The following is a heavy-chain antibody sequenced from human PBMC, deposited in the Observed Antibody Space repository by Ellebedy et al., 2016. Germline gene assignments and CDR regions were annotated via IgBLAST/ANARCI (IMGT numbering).Heavy chain of an antibody. J-gene: IGHJ5*02. CDR1: GYTFTSYE. CDR3: TRRRTKGDNNEFDP. D-gene: IGHD1/OR15-1a*01. V-gene: IGHV1-8*01. CDR2: MNPNSGDT. Sequence: ASVKVSCKASGYTFTSYEINWVRQAIGQGLEWMGWMNPNSGDTGYAQRFQGRVTMTRNTSIDTAYMELSSLRSEDTAFYYGTRRRTKGDNNEFDPWGQGTLVTVSS.